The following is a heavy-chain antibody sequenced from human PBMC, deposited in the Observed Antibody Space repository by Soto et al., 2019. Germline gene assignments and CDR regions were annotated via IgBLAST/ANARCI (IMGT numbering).Heavy chain of an antibody. V-gene: IGHV3-23*01. CDR3: AKENTVTSTNLDY. Sequence: EVQLLESGGGLVQPGGSLRLSCAASGFTFSSYAMSWVRQAPGKGLEWVSAISGSGGSTYYADSVKGRFTISRDNSKNTLYLPLNSLRVEDTAVYYCAKENTVTSTNLDYWGQGTLVTVSS. CDR2: ISGSGGST. J-gene: IGHJ4*02. D-gene: IGHD4-17*01. CDR1: GFTFSSYA.